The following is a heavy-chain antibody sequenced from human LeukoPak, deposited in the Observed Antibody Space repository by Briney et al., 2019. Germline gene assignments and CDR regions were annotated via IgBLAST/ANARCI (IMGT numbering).Heavy chain of an antibody. Sequence: SETLSLTCAVYGGSFSGYYWSWTRQPPGKGLEWIGEINHSGSTNYNPSLKSRVTISVDTSKNQFSLKLSSVTAADTAVYYCARDGDQTSFDYWGQGTLVTVSS. J-gene: IGHJ4*02. D-gene: IGHD4-17*01. V-gene: IGHV4-34*01. CDR3: ARDGDQTSFDY. CDR2: INHSGST. CDR1: GGSFSGYY.